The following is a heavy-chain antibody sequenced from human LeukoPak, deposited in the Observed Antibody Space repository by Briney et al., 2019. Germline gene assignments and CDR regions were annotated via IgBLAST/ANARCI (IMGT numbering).Heavy chain of an antibody. CDR1: GYSFTSYW. Sequence: GESLKISCKGSGYSFTSYWIGWVRQMPGKGLEWMGIIYPGDSDTRYSPSFQGQVTISADKSISTAYLQWSSLKASDTAMYYCARRPCSGGSCYFYHFDYWGQGTLVTVSS. CDR2: IYPGDSDT. J-gene: IGHJ4*02. CDR3: ARRPCSGGSCYFYHFDY. D-gene: IGHD2-15*01. V-gene: IGHV5-51*01.